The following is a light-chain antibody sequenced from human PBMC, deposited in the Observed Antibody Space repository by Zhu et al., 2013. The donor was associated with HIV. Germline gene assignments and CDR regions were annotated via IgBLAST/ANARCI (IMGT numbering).Light chain of an antibody. CDR2: KAS. V-gene: IGKV1-5*03. Sequence: DIQMTQSPSTLSASIGDRVIITCRASQNIYSWLAWYQQKPGKAPKRLIYKASSLEGGVPSRFSGSGSGIEFTLTISSLQPDDFATYYCQQYKSYWTFGQGTKVEI. CDR3: QQYKSYWT. CDR1: QNIYSW. J-gene: IGKJ1*01.